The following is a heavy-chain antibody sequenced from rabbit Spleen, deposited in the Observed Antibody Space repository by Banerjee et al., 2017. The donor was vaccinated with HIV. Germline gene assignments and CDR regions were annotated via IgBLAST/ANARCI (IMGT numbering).Heavy chain of an antibody. V-gene: IGHV1S40*01. J-gene: IGHJ6*01. D-gene: IGHD8-1*01. CDR2: IYAGSSDST. Sequence: QSLEESGGGLVKPGASLTLTCKASGFSFNSGYDMCWVRQAPGKGLEWIACIYAGSSDSTYSATWAKGRFTISKTSSTTVTLQMTSLTAADTATYFCARDVGTSFSSYGMDLWGQGTLVTVS. CDR3: ARDVGTSFSSYGMDL. CDR1: GFSFNSGYD.